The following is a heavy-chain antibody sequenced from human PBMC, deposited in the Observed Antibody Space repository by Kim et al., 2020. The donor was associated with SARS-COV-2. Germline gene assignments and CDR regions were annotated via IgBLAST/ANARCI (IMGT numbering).Heavy chain of an antibody. V-gene: IGHV3-23*01. CDR1: SFTFGHFA. CDR2: ISDSGDST. Sequence: GGSLRLSCAASSFTFGHFAMNWVRQAPGKGLEWISSISDSGDSTYYADSVKGRFTISRDNSKNTLFLQMNSLRADDTAMYYCAKDLNLGFDSWGQGTLAT. CDR3: AKDLNLGFDS. J-gene: IGHJ4*02. D-gene: IGHD7-27*01.